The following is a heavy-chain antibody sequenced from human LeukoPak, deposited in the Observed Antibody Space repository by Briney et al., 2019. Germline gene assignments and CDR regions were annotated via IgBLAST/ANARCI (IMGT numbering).Heavy chain of an antibody. Sequence: GGSLRLSCAASGFTFSSYWMSWVRQAPGKGREWLSAITGSGANTYYAGSVKGRFTISRDNSMNTLYLQMNSLTAEDAAVYYCAKDQYSSWYGYFDYWGQGTLVIVSS. CDR1: GFTFSSYW. J-gene: IGHJ4*02. CDR3: AKDQYSSWYGYFDY. V-gene: IGHV3-23*01. CDR2: ITGSGANT. D-gene: IGHD6-13*01.